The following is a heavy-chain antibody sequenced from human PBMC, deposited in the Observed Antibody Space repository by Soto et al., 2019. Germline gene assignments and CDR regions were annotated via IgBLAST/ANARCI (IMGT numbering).Heavy chain of an antibody. J-gene: IGHJ5*02. V-gene: IGHV3-30*18. CDR2: ISNDGNKK. CDR1: GFTFSIHG. D-gene: IGHD3-3*01. Sequence: GSLRLSCAASGFTFSIHGMHWVRQTPGKGLEWVAVISNDGNKKYYVESVEGRFSISRDNSKSIVYLQMNNVRIEDTAKYYCAKDKVPYYDFWSGQRWFDPWGQGTQVTVSS. CDR3: AKDKVPYYDFWSGQRWFDP.